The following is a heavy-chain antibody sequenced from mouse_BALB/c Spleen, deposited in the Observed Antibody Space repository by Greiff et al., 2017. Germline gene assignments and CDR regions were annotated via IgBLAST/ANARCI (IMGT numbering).Heavy chain of an antibody. CDR1: GYSITSGYY. V-gene: IGHV3-6*02. CDR3: ANRYYYAMDY. D-gene: IGHD2-14*01. J-gene: IGHJ4*01. Sequence: ESGPGLVKPSQSLSLTCSVTGYSITSGYYWNWIRQFPGNKLEWMGYISYDGSNNYNPSLKNRISITRDTSKNQFFLKLNSVTTEDTATYYCANRYYYAMDYWGQGTSVTVSS. CDR2: ISYDGSN.